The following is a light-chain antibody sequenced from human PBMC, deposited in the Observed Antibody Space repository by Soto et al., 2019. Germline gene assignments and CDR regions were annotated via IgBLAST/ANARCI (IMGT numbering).Light chain of an antibody. CDR1: QAISGF. Sequence: DIQMTQSPSTLSASVGDRVTITCRASQAISGFLAWYQQKPGKAPKLLIYDASSLESGVPSRFSGSGSGTEFTLTISSLQPDDFATYYCQQYNSAWTFGQGTKVDI. CDR3: QQYNSAWT. CDR2: DAS. V-gene: IGKV1-5*01. J-gene: IGKJ1*01.